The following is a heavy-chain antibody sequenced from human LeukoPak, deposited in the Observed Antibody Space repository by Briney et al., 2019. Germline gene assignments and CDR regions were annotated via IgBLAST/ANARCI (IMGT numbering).Heavy chain of an antibody. CDR1: GGSFSGYY. V-gene: IGHV4-34*01. CDR2: INHSGST. CDR3: ARVVPAATRRYYFDY. Sequence: SETLSLTCAVYGGSFSGYYWSWIRQPPGKGLEWIGEINHSGSTNYNPSLKGRVTISVDTSKNQFSLKLSSVTAADTAVYYCARVVPAATRRYYFDYWGQGTLVTVSS. D-gene: IGHD2-2*01. J-gene: IGHJ4*02.